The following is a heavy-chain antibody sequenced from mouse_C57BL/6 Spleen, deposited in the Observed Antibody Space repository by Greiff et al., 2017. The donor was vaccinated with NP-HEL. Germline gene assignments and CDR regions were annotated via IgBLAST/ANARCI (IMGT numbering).Heavy chain of an antibody. J-gene: IGHJ3*01. CDR3: ARHYDYSPFAY. CDR2: IYWDDDK. CDR1: GFSLSTSGMG. V-gene: IGHV8-12*01. Sequence: VKLVESGPGILQSSQTLSLTCSFSGFSLSTSGMGVSWIRQPSGKGLEWLAHIYWDDDKRYNPSLKSRLTISKDTSRNQVFLKITSVDTADTATYYCARHYDYSPFAYWGQGTLVTVSA. D-gene: IGHD2-4*01.